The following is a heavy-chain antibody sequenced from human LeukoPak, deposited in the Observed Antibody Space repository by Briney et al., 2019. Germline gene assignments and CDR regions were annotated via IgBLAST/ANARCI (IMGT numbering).Heavy chain of an antibody. CDR1: GYTFTTYG. V-gene: IGHV1-18*01. Sequence: GASVKVSCKTSGYTFTTYGIGWVRQAPGQGLEWMGWISTNNGNTKYAQNFQGRVTMTTDTSTSTAYMELRSLRSDDTAVYYCARDFGSGSYCDYWGQGTLVTVSS. CDR3: ARDFGSGSYCDY. CDR2: ISTNNGNT. D-gene: IGHD3-10*01. J-gene: IGHJ4*02.